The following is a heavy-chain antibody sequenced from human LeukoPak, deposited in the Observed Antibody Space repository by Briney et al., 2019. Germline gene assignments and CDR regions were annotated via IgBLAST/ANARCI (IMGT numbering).Heavy chain of an antibody. D-gene: IGHD5-24*01. CDR2: IKPNTADT. CDR1: GYIFTGYY. V-gene: IGHV1-2*02. J-gene: IGHJ4*02. CDR3: AREGDGYNYFDY. Sequence: ASVKVSFKASGYIFTGYYIHWVRQAPGQGLEWMGWIKPNTADTNYAQNFRGRVTMTRDTSTSTAYMELSRLTSDDTAVYHCAREGDGYNYFDYWGQGTLVTVSS.